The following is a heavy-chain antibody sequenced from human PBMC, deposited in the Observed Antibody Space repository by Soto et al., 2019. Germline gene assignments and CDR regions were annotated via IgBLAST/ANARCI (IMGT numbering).Heavy chain of an antibody. CDR3: AGDPDSHYNDSHASSYP. CDR2: IIPILGII. Sequence: QVQLVQSGAEVKKPGSSVKVSCKASGGTFSTYTITWVRQAPGQGLEWMGRIIPILGIINYAQKFQGRVTISADKFTGTAYMELTGLRSDDTALYYCAGDPDSHYNDSHASSYPWGQGTLVTVSS. D-gene: IGHD4-4*01. J-gene: IGHJ5*02. CDR1: GGTFSTYT. V-gene: IGHV1-69*08.